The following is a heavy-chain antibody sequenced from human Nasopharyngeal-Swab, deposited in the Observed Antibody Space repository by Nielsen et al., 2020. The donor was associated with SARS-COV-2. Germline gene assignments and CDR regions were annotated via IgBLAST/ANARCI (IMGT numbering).Heavy chain of an antibody. J-gene: IGHJ4*02. CDR1: GFTFSSYG. D-gene: IGHD5-18*01. Sequence: GESLKISCAASGFTFSSYGMHWVRQAPGKGPEWVAVISYDGSNKYYADSVKGRFTISRDNSKNTLYLQMNSLRAEDTAVYYCAKDRGIQLWQFDYWGQGTLVTVSS. CDR2: ISYDGSNK. CDR3: AKDRGIQLWQFDY. V-gene: IGHV3-30*18.